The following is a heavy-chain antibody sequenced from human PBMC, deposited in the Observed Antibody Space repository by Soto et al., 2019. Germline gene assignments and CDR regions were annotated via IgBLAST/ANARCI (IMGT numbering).Heavy chain of an antibody. Sequence: GASVKVSCKASGGTFSSYTISWVRQAPGQGLEWMGRIIPILGIANYAQKFQGRVTITADKSTSTAYMELSSLRSEDTAVYYCARDPALVVPAETNTDYWGQGTLVTVSS. J-gene: IGHJ4*02. D-gene: IGHD2-2*01. V-gene: IGHV1-69*04. CDR1: GGTFSSYT. CDR2: IIPILGIA. CDR3: ARDPALVVPAETNTDY.